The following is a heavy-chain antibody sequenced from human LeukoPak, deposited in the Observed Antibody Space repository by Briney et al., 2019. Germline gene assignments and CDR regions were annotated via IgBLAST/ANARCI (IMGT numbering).Heavy chain of an antibody. V-gene: IGHV1-46*01. CDR3: ARQTVNRFDP. CDR1: GYTFTSYH. Sequence: ASVKVSFKASGYTFTSYHIHWVRQAPGQGLEWMGIINPSGGGTRYAQKFQGRVTMTRDTSTSTFYMELSSLRSEDTAVYYCARQTVNRFDPWGQGTLVTVSS. J-gene: IGHJ5*02. CDR2: INPSGGGT.